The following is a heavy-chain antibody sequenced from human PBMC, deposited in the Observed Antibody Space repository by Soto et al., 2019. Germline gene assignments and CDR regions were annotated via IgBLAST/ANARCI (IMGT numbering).Heavy chain of an antibody. CDR1: GGTFSSYA. CDR2: IIPIFGTA. V-gene: IGHV1-69*01. D-gene: IGHD1-26*01. Sequence: QVQLVQSGAEVKKPGSSVKVSCKASGGTFSSYAISWFRQAPGQGLEWMGGIIPIFGTANYAQKFQGRVTITADESTSKAYMELSSLRSEDTAVYCCARDLNPHYESGSYYQDAFDIWGQGTMVTVSS. J-gene: IGHJ3*02. CDR3: ARDLNPHYESGSYYQDAFDI.